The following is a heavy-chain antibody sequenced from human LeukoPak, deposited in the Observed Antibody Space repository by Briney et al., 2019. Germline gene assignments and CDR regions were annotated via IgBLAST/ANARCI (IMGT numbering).Heavy chain of an antibody. D-gene: IGHD5-18*01. J-gene: IGHJ4*02. CDR3: ARTSITAMVFGFDY. V-gene: IGHV4-39*07. CDR2: IYYSGTT. Sequence: SETLSLTCTVSGGSISSSNYYWGWIRQPPGKGLEWIGSIYYSGTTYYNPSLKSRVTISVDTSKNQFSLKLSSVTAADTAVYYCARTSITAMVFGFDYWGQGTLVTVSS. CDR1: GGSISSSNYY.